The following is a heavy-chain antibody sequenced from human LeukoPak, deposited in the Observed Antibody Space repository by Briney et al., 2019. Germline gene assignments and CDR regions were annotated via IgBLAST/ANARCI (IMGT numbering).Heavy chain of an antibody. CDR2: INPSGGST. V-gene: IGHV1-46*01. J-gene: IGHJ4*02. D-gene: IGHD3-22*01. CDR1: GYTFTSYY. CDR3: ARDDYDSSGYYYGGF. Sequence: ASVKVSCKXSGYTFTSYYMHWVRQAPGQGLEWMGIINPSGGSTSYSQKFQGRVPMTRDTSTSTVYMELSSLRSEDTAVYYCARDDYDSSGYYYGGFWGQGTLVTVSS.